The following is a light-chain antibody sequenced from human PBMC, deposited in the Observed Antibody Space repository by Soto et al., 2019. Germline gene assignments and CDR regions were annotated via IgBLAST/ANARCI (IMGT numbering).Light chain of an antibody. CDR3: QLYDNLPPGFT. V-gene: IGKV1-33*01. Sequence: DIPMTQSPSSLSASVGDRVTITCQASQDISNYLNWYQQKPGKAPKLLIYDASNLETGVPSRFSGSGSGTDFTFTISSLQPEDIATYYRQLYDNLPPGFTFGPGTKVDIK. J-gene: IGKJ3*01. CDR1: QDISNY. CDR2: DAS.